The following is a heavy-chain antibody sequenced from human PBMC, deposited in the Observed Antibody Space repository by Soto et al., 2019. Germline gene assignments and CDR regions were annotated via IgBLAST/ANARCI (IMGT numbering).Heavy chain of an antibody. V-gene: IGHV4-4*07. J-gene: IGHJ4*02. CDR3: ARSGGSYNFDS. CDR1: SGSVSTYH. CDR2: IFVNGNT. D-gene: IGHD1-1*01. Sequence: PSETLSLTCTVASGSVSTYHWSWIRQPAGKGLEWIGRIFVNGNTNYNPSLRSRVTISVDTSKGQFSLNLTSVTAADTAVYFCARSGGSYNFDSWGQGILVTVSS.